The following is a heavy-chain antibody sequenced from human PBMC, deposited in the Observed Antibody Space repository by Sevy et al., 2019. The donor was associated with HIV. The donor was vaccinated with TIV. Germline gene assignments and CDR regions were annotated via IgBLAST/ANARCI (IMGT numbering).Heavy chain of an antibody. CDR1: GFTFSSYG. D-gene: IGHD3-3*01. CDR3: AKGMTDFWSGYLYGYYYYGMDV. J-gene: IGHJ6*02. CDR2: ISYDGSNK. V-gene: IGHV3-30*18. Sequence: GESLKISCAASGFTFSSYGMHWVRQAPGKGLEWVAVISYDGSNKYYADSVKGRFTISRDNSKNTLYLQMNSLRAEDTAVYYCAKGMTDFWSGYLYGYYYYGMDVWGQGTTVTVSS.